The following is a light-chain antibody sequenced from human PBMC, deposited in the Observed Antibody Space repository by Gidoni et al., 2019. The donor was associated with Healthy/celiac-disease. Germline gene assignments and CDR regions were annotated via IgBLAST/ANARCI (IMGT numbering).Light chain of an antibody. CDR3: QQYNSYST. V-gene: IGKV1-5*03. J-gene: IGKJ1*01. CDR1: QSISSW. CDR2: KAS. Sequence: DIQMTQSPSTLSASVGDRVTITCRASQSISSWLAWYQQKPGKAPKLLIYKASSLERGVPSRFSGSGSGTEFTLTISRLQPDDFATYYCQQYNSYSTFGQGTKVEIK.